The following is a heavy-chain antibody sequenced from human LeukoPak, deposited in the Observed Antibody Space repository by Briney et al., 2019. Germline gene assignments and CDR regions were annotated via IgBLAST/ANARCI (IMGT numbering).Heavy chain of an antibody. Sequence: ASVKVSCKASGRTFSSYAISWVRQAPGQGLEWMGGIIPIIGTANYAQKFQGRVTITADASTSTAYMELSSLRSEDTAVYYCGINSDYDLYFDYWGQGTLVTVSS. CDR3: GINSDYDLYFDY. V-gene: IGHV1-69*13. CDR1: GRTFSSYA. CDR2: IIPIIGTA. D-gene: IGHD5-12*01. J-gene: IGHJ4*02.